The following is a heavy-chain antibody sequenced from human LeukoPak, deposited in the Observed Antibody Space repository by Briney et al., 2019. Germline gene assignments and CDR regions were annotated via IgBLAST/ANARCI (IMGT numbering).Heavy chain of an antibody. Sequence: SVKVSCKASGGTFSSYAISWVRQAPGQGLEWMGRIIPILGIANYAQKFQGRVTITADKSTGTAYMELSSLRSEDTAVYYCASTDYYGSGSYYWGQGTLVTVSS. J-gene: IGHJ4*02. D-gene: IGHD3-10*01. CDR1: GGTFSSYA. V-gene: IGHV1-69*04. CDR2: IIPILGIA. CDR3: ASTDYYGSGSYY.